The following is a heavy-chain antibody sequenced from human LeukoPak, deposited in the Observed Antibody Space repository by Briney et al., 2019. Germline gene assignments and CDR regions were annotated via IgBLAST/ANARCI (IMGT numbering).Heavy chain of an antibody. CDR2: ISYSGST. D-gene: IGHD6-13*01. CDR3: ARGRYSSSWYSTGGFDY. J-gene: IGHJ4*02. Sequence: PSETLSLTCTVSGYSISSGYYWSWIRQPPGKGLEWVGYISYSGSTNYNPSLKSRVTISVDTSKNQFSLKLSSVTAADTAVYYCARGRYSSSWYSTGGFDYWGQGTLVTVSS. CDR1: GYSISSGYY. V-gene: IGHV4-61*01.